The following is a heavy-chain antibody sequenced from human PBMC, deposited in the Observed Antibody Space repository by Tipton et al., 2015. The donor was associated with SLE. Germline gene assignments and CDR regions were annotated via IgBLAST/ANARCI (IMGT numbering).Heavy chain of an antibody. D-gene: IGHD5-24*01. CDR2: INHIGGT. CDR3: ARDRGDGYRDAFDV. V-gene: IGHV4-34*01. J-gene: IGHJ3*01. Sequence: TLSLTCAVYGGSFSGHYWSWIRQPPGKGLEWIGEINHIGGTNYNPSLKSRVTMSVDTSKNQFSLNLGSVTAADTSVYFCARDRGDGYRDAFDVWGQGTVVTVSS. CDR1: GGSFSGHY.